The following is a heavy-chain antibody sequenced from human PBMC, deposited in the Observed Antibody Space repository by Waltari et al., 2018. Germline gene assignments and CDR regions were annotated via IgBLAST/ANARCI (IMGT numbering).Heavy chain of an antibody. D-gene: IGHD2-15*01. CDR1: GGTFSSYA. CDR2: IIPIFGTA. CDR3: ARDHHSGGSCYSGSCAFDI. V-gene: IGHV1-69*08. J-gene: IGHJ3*02. Sequence: QVQLVQSGAEVKKPGSSVKISCKASGGTFSSYAISWVRQAHGQGLEWMGRIIPIFGTANYAQKFQGRVTITADKSTSTAYMELSSLRSEDTAVYYCARDHHSGGSCYSGSCAFDIWGQGTMVTVSS.